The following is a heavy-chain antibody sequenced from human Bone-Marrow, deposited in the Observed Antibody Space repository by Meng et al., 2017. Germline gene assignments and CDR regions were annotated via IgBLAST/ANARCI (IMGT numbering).Heavy chain of an antibody. CDR3: ARRWLVVWGGYDY. V-gene: IGHV1-3*01. CDR1: GYTFTSYA. Sequence: ASVKVSCKASGYTFTSYAMHWVRQAAGQRLEWMGWINAGNGNTKYSQKFQGRVTITRDTSASTAYMELSSLRSEDTAVYYCARRWLVVWGGYDYWGQGTLVTVSS. J-gene: IGHJ4*02. D-gene: IGHD3-16*01. CDR2: INAGNGNT.